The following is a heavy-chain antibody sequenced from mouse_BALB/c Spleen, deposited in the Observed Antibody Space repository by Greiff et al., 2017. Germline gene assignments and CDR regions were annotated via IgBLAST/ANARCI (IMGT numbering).Heavy chain of an antibody. CDR2: ISYDGSN. CDR1: GYSITSGYY. Sequence: EVQLQESGPGLVKPSQSLSLTCSVTGYSITSGYYWNWIRQFPGNKLEWMGYISYDGSNNYNPSLKNRISITRDTSKNQFFLKLNSVTTEDTATYYCAREGDSGYYGSPFAYWGQGTLVTVSA. D-gene: IGHD1-1*01. J-gene: IGHJ3*01. V-gene: IGHV3-6*02. CDR3: AREGDSGYYGSPFAY.